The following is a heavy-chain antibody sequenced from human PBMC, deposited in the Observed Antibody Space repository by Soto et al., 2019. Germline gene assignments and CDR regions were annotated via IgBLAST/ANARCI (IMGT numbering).Heavy chain of an antibody. CDR2: INHSGST. J-gene: IGHJ4*02. Sequence: PSETLSLTCAVYGGSFSGYYWSWIRQPPGKGLEWIGEINHSGSTNYNPSLKSRVTISVDTSKNQFSLKLSSVTAADTAVYYCARGRRNAVTIDYWGQGTLVPSPQ. CDR3: ARGRRNAVTIDY. D-gene: IGHD4-17*01. CDR1: GGSFSGYY. V-gene: IGHV4-34*01.